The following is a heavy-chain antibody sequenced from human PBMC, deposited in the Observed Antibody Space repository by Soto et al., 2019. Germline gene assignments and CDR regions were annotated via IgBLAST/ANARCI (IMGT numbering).Heavy chain of an antibody. D-gene: IGHD3-22*01. CDR3: AKTPGSSGYSRPFDY. CDR1: GFSFSSYG. Sequence: GGSLRLSCAASGFSFSSYGMHWVRQAPGKGLEWVAVLSFDGSNKYYADSVKGRFTISRDNSKNTLFLQMNSLRPDDTAIYYCAKTPGSSGYSRPFDYWGQGTLVTVSS. V-gene: IGHV3-30*18. CDR2: LSFDGSNK. J-gene: IGHJ4*02.